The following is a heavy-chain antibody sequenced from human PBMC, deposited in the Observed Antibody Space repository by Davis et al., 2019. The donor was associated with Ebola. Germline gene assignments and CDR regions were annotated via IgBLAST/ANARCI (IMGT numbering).Heavy chain of an antibody. V-gene: IGHV1-69*13. D-gene: IGHD2-15*01. Sequence: SVKVSCKASGGTFSTYAINWVRQAPGQGLEWMGGIIPRFGTTNYAQKFQGRVTITADESTSTAYMELSSLRSEDTAVYYCARDSPLLRCPDFWGQGTQVTVSS. J-gene: IGHJ4*02. CDR1: GGTFSTYA. CDR3: ARDSPLLRCPDF. CDR2: IIPRFGTT.